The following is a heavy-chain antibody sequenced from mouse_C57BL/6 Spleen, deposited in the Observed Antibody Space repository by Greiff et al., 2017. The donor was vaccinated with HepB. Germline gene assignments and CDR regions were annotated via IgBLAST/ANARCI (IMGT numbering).Heavy chain of an antibody. CDR1: GFSFTSYG. CDR3: ARNYDYGRPYAMDY. J-gene: IGHJ4*01. D-gene: IGHD1-1*01. Sequence: QVQLQQSGPGLVQPSQSLSITCTVSGFSFTSYGVHWVRQSPGKGLEWLGVIWSGGSTDYNAAFISRLSISKDNSKSQVVFKMNSLQADDTAISYCARNYDYGRPYAMDYWGQGTSVTVSS. V-gene: IGHV2-2*01. CDR2: IWSGGST.